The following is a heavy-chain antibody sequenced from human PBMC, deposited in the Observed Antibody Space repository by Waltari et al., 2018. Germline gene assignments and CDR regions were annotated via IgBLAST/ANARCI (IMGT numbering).Heavy chain of an antibody. CDR1: GFTFISYG. CDR3: AREPSPDSSGYFYYYMDV. V-gene: IGHV3-74*01. CDR2: INSDGSGT. D-gene: IGHD3-22*01. J-gene: IGHJ6*03. Sequence: EVQLVESGGGLVQPGGSLRLSCAASGFTFISYGMPWVGQAPGKGLVGVSRINSDGSGTIYADSVKGRFTISRDNAKNTLYLQLNSLRVEDTAVYYCAREPSPDSSGYFYYYMDVWGKGTTVTVSS.